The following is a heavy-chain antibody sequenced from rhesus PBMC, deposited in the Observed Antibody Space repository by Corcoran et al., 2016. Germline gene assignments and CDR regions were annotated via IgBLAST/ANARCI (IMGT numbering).Heavy chain of an antibody. CDR1: GGSISSSNW. CDR2: ISGSSGST. Sequence: QLQLQESGPGLVKPSETLSLTCAVSGGSISSSNWWSWLRQPPGKGLEWIGYISGSSGSTYYNPSLKSRVTLSVDTSKNQLSLKLSSVTTADTAVYYCARGSSSWPGPTFDYWGQGVLVTVSS. V-gene: IGHV4-65*01. J-gene: IGHJ4*01. D-gene: IGHD6-13*01. CDR3: ARGSSSWPGPTFDY.